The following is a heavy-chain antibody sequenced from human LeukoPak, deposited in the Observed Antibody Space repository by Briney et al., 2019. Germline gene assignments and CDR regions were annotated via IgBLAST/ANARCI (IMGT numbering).Heavy chain of an antibody. CDR1: GYRLTGPY. CDR2: INPNSGGT. CDR3: ARVYGDRAFDI. Sequence: ASVKVSCKASGYRLTGPYMHWVRQTPGQGLEWMEWINPNSGGTNNAQKFHGRVTMTRDTSISTAYMELSRLRSDATAVYYCARVYGDRAFDIWGQETMVTVSS. D-gene: IGHD7-27*01. J-gene: IGHJ3*02. V-gene: IGHV1-2*02.